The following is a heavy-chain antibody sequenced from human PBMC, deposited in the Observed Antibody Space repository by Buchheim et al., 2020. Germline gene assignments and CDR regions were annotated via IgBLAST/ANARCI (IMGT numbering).Heavy chain of an antibody. CDR1: GFTFSSYS. CDR3: ARDQDYYDSSGYPWIDY. V-gene: IGHV3-48*01. D-gene: IGHD3-22*01. CDR2: ISSSSSTI. J-gene: IGHJ4*02. Sequence: EVQLVESGGGLVQPGGSLRLSCAASGFTFSSYSMNWVRPAPGKGLEWVSYISSSSSTIYYADSVKGRFTISRDNAKNSLYLQMNSLRAEDTAVYYCARDQDYYDSSGYPWIDYWGQGTL.